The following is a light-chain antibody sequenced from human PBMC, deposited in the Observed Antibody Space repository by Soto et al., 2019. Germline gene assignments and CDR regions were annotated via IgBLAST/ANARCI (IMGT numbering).Light chain of an antibody. Sequence: IVLTQSPATLSVSPGERATLSCRASQSVSNNLAWYQQRPGQAPRLLIYGASTRAAAVPARFSGSGSGTDFTLTISSLQSEDFAVYYCQQYNIWPPWTFGQGTKVDIK. J-gene: IGKJ1*01. CDR3: QQYNIWPPWT. CDR1: QSVSNN. V-gene: IGKV3-15*01. CDR2: GAS.